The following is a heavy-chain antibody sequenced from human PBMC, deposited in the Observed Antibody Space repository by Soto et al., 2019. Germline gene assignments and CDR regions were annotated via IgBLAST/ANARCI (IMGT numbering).Heavy chain of an antibody. CDR2: IYYSGST. Sequence: PGGSLRLSCAASGFTFSSYEMNWIRQPPGKGLEWIGSIYYSGSTYYNPSLKSRVTISVDTSKNQFSLKLSSVTAADTAVYYCARLFYGDYVGEYYFDYWGQGTLVTVSS. D-gene: IGHD4-17*01. J-gene: IGHJ4*02. CDR3: ARLFYGDYVGEYYFDY. V-gene: IGHV4-39*01. CDR1: GFTFSSYE.